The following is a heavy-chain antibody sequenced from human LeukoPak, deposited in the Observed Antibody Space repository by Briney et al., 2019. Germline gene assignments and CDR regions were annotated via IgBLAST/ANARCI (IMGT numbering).Heavy chain of an antibody. D-gene: IGHD3-3*01. J-gene: IGHJ4*02. CDR1: GFTFTSSA. Sequence: GASVKVSCKASGFTFTSSAMQWVRQARGQRLEWIGWIVVGSGNTNYAQKFQERVTITRDMSTSTAYMELSSLRSEDTAVYYCARGAQFGVVIAYYFDYWGQGTLVTVSS. V-gene: IGHV1-58*02. CDR2: IVVGSGNT. CDR3: ARGAQFGVVIAYYFDY.